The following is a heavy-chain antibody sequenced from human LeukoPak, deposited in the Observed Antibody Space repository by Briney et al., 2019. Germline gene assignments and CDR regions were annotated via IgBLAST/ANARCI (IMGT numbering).Heavy chain of an antibody. J-gene: IGHJ1*01. CDR3: AKDWGGVPEYLQH. V-gene: IGHV3-23*01. D-gene: IGHD3-16*01. CDR1: GFTFDNYA. Sequence: GGSLRLSCGAPGFTFDNYAMTWVRQAPGKGLESVASTVASSTRAYYADSVKGRFTISRDNFKNVLYLQMSSLRAEDTAIYYCAKDWGGVPEYLQHWGQGTLVTVSS. CDR2: TVASSTRA.